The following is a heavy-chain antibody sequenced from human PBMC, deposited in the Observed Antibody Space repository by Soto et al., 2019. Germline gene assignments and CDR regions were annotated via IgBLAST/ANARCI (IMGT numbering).Heavy chain of an antibody. J-gene: IGHJ4*02. CDR3: VTTMLRGVYFDY. CDR1: GYTFTTYY. Sequence: SVKVSCQASGYTFTTYYMHWVRQAPGQGLEGLGMSNTSDGGTSYAQKFQGRVTMTRDTSTSTVYMELSGLRSEDTAVYYCVTTMLRGVYFDYWGQGTLVTVSS. V-gene: IGHV1-46*03. D-gene: IGHD3-10*01. CDR2: SNTSDGGT.